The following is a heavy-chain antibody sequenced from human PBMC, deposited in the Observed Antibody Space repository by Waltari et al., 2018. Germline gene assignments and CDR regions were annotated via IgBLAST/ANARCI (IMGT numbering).Heavy chain of an antibody. CDR2: INPNSGGT. D-gene: IGHD6-13*01. J-gene: IGHJ5*02. Sequence: QVQLVQSGAEVKKPGASVKVSCKASGYTFTGYYMHWVRQAPGQGLEWMGRINPNSGGTNYAQKVQGRVTMTRETSISTAYMELSRLRSDDTAVYYCARDYSSSWYGWFDPWGQGTLVTVSS. V-gene: IGHV1-2*06. CDR3: ARDYSSSWYGWFDP. CDR1: GYTFTGYY.